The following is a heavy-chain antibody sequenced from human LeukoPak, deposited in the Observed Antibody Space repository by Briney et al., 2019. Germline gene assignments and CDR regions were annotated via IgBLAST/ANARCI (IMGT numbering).Heavy chain of an antibody. CDR3: ARVSRFGEPAV. CDR2: IYYSGST. CDR1: GGSISSGDYY. Sequence: SETLSLTCTVSGGSISSGDYYWSWIRQPPGKGLEWIGYIYYSGSTYYNPSLKSRVTVSVDTSKNQFSLKLSSVTAADTAVYYCARVSRFGEPAVWGQGTLVTVSS. V-gene: IGHV4-30-4*01. D-gene: IGHD3-10*01. J-gene: IGHJ4*02.